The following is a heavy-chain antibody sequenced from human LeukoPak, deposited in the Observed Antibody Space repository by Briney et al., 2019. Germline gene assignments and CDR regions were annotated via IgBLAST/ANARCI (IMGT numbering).Heavy chain of an antibody. V-gene: IGHV1-18*01. Sequence: ASVKVPCKASGYTFTSYGISWVRQAPGQGLEWMGWISAYNGNTNYAQKLQGRVTMTTDTSTSTAYMELRSLRSDDTAVYYCARVRSLYCSSTSCSDIDYYYYMDVWGKGTTVTVSS. D-gene: IGHD2-2*01. J-gene: IGHJ6*03. CDR3: ARVRSLYCSSTSCSDIDYYYYMDV. CDR1: GYTFTSYG. CDR2: ISAYNGNT.